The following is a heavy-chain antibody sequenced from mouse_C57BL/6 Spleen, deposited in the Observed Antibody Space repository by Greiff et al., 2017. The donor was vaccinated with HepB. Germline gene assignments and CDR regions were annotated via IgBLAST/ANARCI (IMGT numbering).Heavy chain of an antibody. J-gene: IGHJ2*01. CDR1: GYTFTSYW. CDR2: IDPSDSYT. CDR3: ARSGVITTVVAPFDY. D-gene: IGHD1-1*01. V-gene: IGHV1-59*01. Sequence: VQLQQPGAELVRPGTSVKLSCKASGYTFTSYWMHWVKQRPGQGLEWIGVIDPSDSYTNYNQKFKGKATLTVDTSSSTAYMQLSSLTSEDSAVYYCARSGVITTVVAPFDYWGQGTTLTVSS.